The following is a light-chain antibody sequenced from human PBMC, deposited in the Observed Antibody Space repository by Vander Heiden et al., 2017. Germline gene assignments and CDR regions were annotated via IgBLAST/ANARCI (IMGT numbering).Light chain of an antibody. CDR2: TTN. Sequence: QTGVTQQPWFAVSPGGTVTLTCALSSGSVSTDNYPSWYQQTPGQAPRTLIYTTNTRSSGVPDRFSGSILGNKAALTITGAQTEDECDYYCALNVGSGIWVFGGGTKLTVL. J-gene: IGLJ3*02. CDR3: ALNVGSGIWV. CDR1: SGSVSTDNY. V-gene: IGLV8-61*01.